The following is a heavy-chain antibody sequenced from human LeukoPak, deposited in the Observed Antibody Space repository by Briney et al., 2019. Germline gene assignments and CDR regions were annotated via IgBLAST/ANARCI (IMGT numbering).Heavy chain of an antibody. J-gene: IGHJ4*02. CDR3: ARGGIWNARWDH. CDR2: MNPNRGNT. CDR1: GYTFTTYN. Sequence: ASVKVSCKASGYTFTTYNIKWGRQSPGQGLEWMGWMNPNRGNTGYAKKFQGRVTMTRDTSMSTAYIELRRLTSQDTAVYYCARGGIWNARWDHWGQGTLVAVSS. V-gene: IGHV1-8*01. D-gene: IGHD1-1*01.